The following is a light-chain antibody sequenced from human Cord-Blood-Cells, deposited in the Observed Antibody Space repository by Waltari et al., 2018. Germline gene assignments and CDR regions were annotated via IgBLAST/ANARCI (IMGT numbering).Light chain of an antibody. Sequence: DIVMTQSPDSLAVSLGERATINCKSRQSVLYSSNNKNYLAWYQQKPGQPPKLLIYWASTRESGVPDRFSGSGSGTDFTLTISSLQAEDVAVYYCQQYYSTLPYTFGQGTKLEIK. J-gene: IGKJ2*01. CDR3: QQYYSTLPYT. V-gene: IGKV4-1*01. CDR2: WAS. CDR1: QSVLYSSNNKNY.